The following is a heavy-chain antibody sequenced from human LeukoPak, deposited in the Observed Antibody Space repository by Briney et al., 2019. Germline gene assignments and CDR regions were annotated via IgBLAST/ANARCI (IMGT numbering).Heavy chain of an antibody. CDR3: AKAMGLYYYDSSGYYYDY. J-gene: IGHJ4*02. CDR2: SSGDGGST. V-gene: IGHV3-43*02. CDR1: GFTFDDYT. Sequence: PGGSLRLSCAASGFTFDDYTMHWVRQAAGKGLEWVSLSSGDGGSTYYADSVKGRFTLSRDNSKNSLYLQMNSLRTEDTALYYCAKAMGLYYYDSSGYYYDYWGQGTLVTVSS. D-gene: IGHD3-22*01.